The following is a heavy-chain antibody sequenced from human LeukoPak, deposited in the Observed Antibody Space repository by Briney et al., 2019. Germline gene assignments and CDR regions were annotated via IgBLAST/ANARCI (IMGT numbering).Heavy chain of an antibody. CDR1: GFTFSSYA. CDR2: ISGSGGST. V-gene: IGHV3-23*01. CDR3: ARASGYSSSWYPFDY. Sequence: PPGGSLRLSCAASGFTFSSYAMSWVRQAPGKGLEWVSAISGSGGSTYYADSVKGRFTISRDNSKNTLYLQMNSLRAEDTAVYYCARASGYSSSWYPFDYWGQGTLVTVSS. D-gene: IGHD6-13*01. J-gene: IGHJ4*02.